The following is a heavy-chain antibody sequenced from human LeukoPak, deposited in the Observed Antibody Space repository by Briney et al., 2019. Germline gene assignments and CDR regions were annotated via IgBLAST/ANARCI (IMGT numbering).Heavy chain of an antibody. CDR2: IYSGGST. D-gene: IGHD3-22*01. CDR3: ARPHYYDSSGNPGDY. CDR1: GFTVSSNY. J-gene: IGHJ4*02. V-gene: IGHV3-66*02. Sequence: GGSLSLSCAASGFTVSSNYMSWVRQAPGKGLEWVSVIYSGGSTYYADSVKGRFTISRDNSKNTLYLQMNSLRAEDTAVYYCARPHYYDSSGNPGDYWGQGTLVTVSS.